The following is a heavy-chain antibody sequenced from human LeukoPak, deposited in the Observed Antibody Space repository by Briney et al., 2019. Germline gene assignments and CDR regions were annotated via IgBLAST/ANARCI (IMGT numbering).Heavy chain of an antibody. V-gene: IGHV3-30*04. CDR2: ISYDGSNK. J-gene: IGHJ4*02. Sequence: GGSLKLSCAASGFTFSSYAMHWVRQAPGKGLEWVAVISYDGSNKYYADSVKGRFTISRDNSKNTLYLQMNSLRAEDTAVYYCARDYDYWGQGTLVTVSS. CDR3: ARDYDY. CDR1: GFTFSSYA.